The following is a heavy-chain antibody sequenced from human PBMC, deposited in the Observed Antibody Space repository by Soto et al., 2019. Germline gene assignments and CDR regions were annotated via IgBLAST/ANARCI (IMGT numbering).Heavy chain of an antibody. Sequence: GGSLRLSCTASGFTFGDYAMSWFRQAPGKGLERVGFIRSKAYGGTTEYAASVKGRFTISRDDSKSIAYLQMNSLKTEDTAVYYFFSFVLFFVFWSGDPPFPRFAPWGQGSLVTVSS. V-gene: IGHV3-49*03. D-gene: IGHD3-3*01. CDR1: GFTFGDYA. CDR2: IRSKAYGGTT. CDR3: FSFVLFFVFWSGDPPFPRFAP. J-gene: IGHJ5*02.